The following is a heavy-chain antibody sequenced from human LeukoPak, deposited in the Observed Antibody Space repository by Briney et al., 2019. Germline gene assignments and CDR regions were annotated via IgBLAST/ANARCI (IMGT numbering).Heavy chain of an antibody. CDR3: ATDGAGWSNFDY. D-gene: IGHD6-19*01. CDR2: FDPEDGET. Sequence: ASVKVSCKVSGYTLTELSMHWVRQAPGKGLEWMGGFDPEDGETIYAQKFQGRVTMTEDTSTDTAYMEQSSLRSEDTAVYYCATDGAGWSNFDYWGQGTLVTVSS. V-gene: IGHV1-24*01. J-gene: IGHJ4*02. CDR1: GYTLTELS.